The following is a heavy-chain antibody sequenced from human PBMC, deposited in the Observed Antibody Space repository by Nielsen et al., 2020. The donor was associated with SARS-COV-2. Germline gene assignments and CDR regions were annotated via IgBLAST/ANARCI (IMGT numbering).Heavy chain of an antibody. D-gene: IGHD6-19*01. CDR2: IKSKTDDGTT. Sequence: GGSLRLSCAASGFTFTNAWMSWVRQAPGKGLEWVGHIKSKTDDGTTDYAAPVKGRFTISRDDSKNTLYLQMNSLKSEDTAVYFCTTEGDLAVAGETWSYFFDYWGQGTLVTVSS. V-gene: IGHV3-15*01. CDR3: TTEGDLAVAGETWSYFFDY. CDR1: GFTFTNAW. J-gene: IGHJ4*02.